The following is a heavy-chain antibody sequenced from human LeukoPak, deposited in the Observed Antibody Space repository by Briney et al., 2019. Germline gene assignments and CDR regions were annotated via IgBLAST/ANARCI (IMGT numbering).Heavy chain of an antibody. CDR1: GGSFGEYY. CDR3: ARGGCAWYIDS. V-gene: IGHV4-34*01. CDR2: INQSGRT. J-gene: IGHJ4*02. D-gene: IGHD1-14*01. Sequence: SETLSLTCAVSGGSFGEYYWSWIRQAPGKGLEWLGEINQSGRTNYNPFLESRVTISRGTPKNQFSLWLSSVTAADTAIYYCARGGCAWYIDSWGKGILVTVSS.